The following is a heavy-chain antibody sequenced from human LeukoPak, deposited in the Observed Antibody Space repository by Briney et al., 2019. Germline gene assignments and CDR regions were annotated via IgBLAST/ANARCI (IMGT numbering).Heavy chain of an antibody. Sequence: GESLKISCKGSGYSFTSYWIGWVRQMPGKGLEWMGIIYPGDSDTRYSPSLQGQVTISADKSISTAYLQWSSLEASDTAMYYCARGSGSYHTAHMNWGQGTLVTVSS. CDR2: IYPGDSDT. J-gene: IGHJ4*02. D-gene: IGHD1-26*01. CDR1: GYSFTSYW. V-gene: IGHV5-51*01. CDR3: ARGSGSYHTAHMN.